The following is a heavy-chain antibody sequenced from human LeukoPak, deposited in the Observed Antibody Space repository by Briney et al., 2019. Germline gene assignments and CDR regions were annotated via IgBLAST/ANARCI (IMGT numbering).Heavy chain of an antibody. D-gene: IGHD2-2*01. CDR1: GGSFSGYY. J-gene: IGHJ6*02. CDR3: ARGLLYCSSTSCYYYYGMDV. V-gene: IGHV4-34*01. Sequence: SETLSLTCAAYGGSFSGYYWSWIRQPPGKGLEWIGEINHSGSTNYNPSLKSRVTISVDTSKNQFSLKLSSVTAADTAVYYCARGLLYCSSTSCYYYYGMDVWGQGTTVTVSS. CDR2: INHSGST.